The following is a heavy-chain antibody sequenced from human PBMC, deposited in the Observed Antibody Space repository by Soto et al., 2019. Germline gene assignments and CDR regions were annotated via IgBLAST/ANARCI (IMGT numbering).Heavy chain of an antibody. V-gene: IGHV2-5*01. D-gene: IGHD2-8*01. J-gene: IGHJ4*02. CDR1: GFSINTGGVG. Sequence: ITLKESGPTLVKPTETLTLTCTHSGFSINTGGVGVGGIRQPPGKAPEWLALLYWNDDEWYSPSLRSRLSVTKDTSKKQVVLTRTEMKPADTGPYYWAKRRALSNNVFFDRWEKGALVTVSS. CDR3: AKRRALSNNVFFDR. CDR2: LYWNDDE.